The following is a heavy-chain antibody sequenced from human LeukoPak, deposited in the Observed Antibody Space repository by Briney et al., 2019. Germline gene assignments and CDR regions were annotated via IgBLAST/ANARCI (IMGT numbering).Heavy chain of an antibody. CDR3: AREMGDCSSTSCPYGMDV. V-gene: IGHV4-34*01. J-gene: IGHJ6*02. CDR2: INHSGST. D-gene: IGHD2-2*01. Sequence: SETLSLTCAVYGGSFSGYYWSWIRQPPGKGLEWIGEINHSGSTNYNPSLKSRVTISVDTSKNQFSLKLSSVTAADTAVYYCAREMGDCSSTSCPYGMDVWGQGTTVTVSS. CDR1: GGSFSGYY.